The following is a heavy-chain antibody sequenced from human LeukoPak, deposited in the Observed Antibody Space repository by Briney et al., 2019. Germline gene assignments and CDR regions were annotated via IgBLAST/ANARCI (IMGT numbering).Heavy chain of an antibody. V-gene: IGHV3-74*01. D-gene: IGHD6-13*01. Sequence: PGGSLRVSCAASGFTFSIHWMHWVRQAPGKGLVWVAHINSDGSRTNYTDSVRGRFTISRDNARNTLFLQMNSLRAEDTAVYYCAAAYSSSQLDHWGQGTLVTVSS. CDR3: AAAYSSSQLDH. J-gene: IGHJ4*02. CDR1: GFTFSIHW. CDR2: INSDGSRT.